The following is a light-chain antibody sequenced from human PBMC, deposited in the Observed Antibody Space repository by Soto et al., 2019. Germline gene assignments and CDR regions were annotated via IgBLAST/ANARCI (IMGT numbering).Light chain of an antibody. CDR3: SSYTSGSTLV. J-gene: IGLJ2*01. V-gene: IGLV2-14*01. Sequence: QSALTQPASVSGSPGQSITISCTGTSSDVGGYNYVSWYQQHPGKAPKLMIYDVSYRPSGVSNRFSGSKSGNTASLTISGLQAEDEADYYCSSYTSGSTLVFGGGTKLTVL. CDR1: SSDVGGYNY. CDR2: DVS.